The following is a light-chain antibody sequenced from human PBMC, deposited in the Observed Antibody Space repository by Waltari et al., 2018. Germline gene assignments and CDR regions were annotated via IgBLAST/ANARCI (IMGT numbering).Light chain of an antibody. CDR1: SCNIEINT. J-gene: IGLJ3*02. CDR3: ATWDDSLNGGV. CDR2: AND. V-gene: IGLV1-44*01. Sequence: QSVLTQPPLSSGPPGQRSTTSSSGNSCNIEINTVTWYQQLPGPHPNLLIYANDHRPSGVPDRLSASKSDTSASLAIIALQSEDEADYFCATWDDSLNGGVFGGGTKLAVL.